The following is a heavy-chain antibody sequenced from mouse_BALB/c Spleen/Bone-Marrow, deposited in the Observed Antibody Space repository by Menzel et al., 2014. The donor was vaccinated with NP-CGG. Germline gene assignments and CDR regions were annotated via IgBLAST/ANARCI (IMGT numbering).Heavy chain of an antibody. Sequence: VQLQQPGAEFVKPGASVKLSCTASGFNIKDTYMHWVKRRPEQGLEWIGRIDPANDNTKYDPKFQGKATITADTSPNTAYLQLSSLTSEDTAVYYCARADGYYAWFAYWGQGTLVTVSA. CDR2: IDPANDNT. V-gene: IGHV14-3*02. D-gene: IGHD2-3*01. CDR3: ARADGYYAWFAY. J-gene: IGHJ3*01. CDR1: GFNIKDTY.